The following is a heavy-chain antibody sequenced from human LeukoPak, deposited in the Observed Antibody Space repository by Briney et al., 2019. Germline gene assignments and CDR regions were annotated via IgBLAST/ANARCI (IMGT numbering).Heavy chain of an antibody. V-gene: IGHV3-74*01. CDR2: INSDGSGT. CDR1: GFTFSNYW. J-gene: IGHJ4*02. D-gene: IGHD3-10*01. Sequence: TGGSLRLSCAAPGFTFSNYWMHWVRHAPGKGLVWVSRINSDGSGTNCADSVKGRFTISRDNAKNTLYLQMNSLRAEDTAVYYCARTPGSIYPPDYWGQGTLVTVSS. CDR3: ARTPGSIYPPDY.